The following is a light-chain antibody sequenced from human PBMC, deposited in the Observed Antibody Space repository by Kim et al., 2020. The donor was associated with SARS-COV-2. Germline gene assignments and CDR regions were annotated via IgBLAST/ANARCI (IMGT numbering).Light chain of an antibody. V-gene: IGKV1-9*01. CDR3: QQYNVLPRT. CDR1: QAVGNY. Sequence: PSVGARVTITCRASQAVGNYLAWYQQDPGKAPKLLIYAASTLQTGVPSRFSGSGSRTEFTLTISSLQPEDFTTYSCQQYNVLPRTFGQGTKVDIK. CDR2: AAS. J-gene: IGKJ1*01.